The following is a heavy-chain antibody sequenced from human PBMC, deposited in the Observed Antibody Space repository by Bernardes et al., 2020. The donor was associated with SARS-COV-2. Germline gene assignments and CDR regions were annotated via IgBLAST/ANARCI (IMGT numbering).Heavy chain of an antibody. J-gene: IGHJ3*02. Sequence: GGSLRLSCAASGFTFSSYWMHWVRQAPGKGLVWVSRINSAGSSTSYADSVKGRFTISRDNAKNTLYLQMNSLRAEDTAVYYCARDWEYYDFWSGYYTRRHDAFDIWGQETMVTVSS. CDR2: INSAGSST. V-gene: IGHV3-74*01. CDR1: GFTFSSYW. D-gene: IGHD3-3*01. CDR3: ARDWEYYDFWSGYYTRRHDAFDI.